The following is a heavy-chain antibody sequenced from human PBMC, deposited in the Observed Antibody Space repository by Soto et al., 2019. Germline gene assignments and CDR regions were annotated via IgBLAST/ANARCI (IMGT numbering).Heavy chain of an antibody. J-gene: IGHJ4*02. CDR1: GYTFTSYG. V-gene: IGHV1-18*01. D-gene: IGHD5-18*01. CDR3: ARSSRIQLWLTFDY. Sequence: GASVKVSCKASGYTFTSYGISWVRQAPGQGLEWMGWISAYNGNTNYAQKLQGRVTMTTDTSTSTAYMELRSLRPDDTAVYYCARSSRIQLWLTFDYWGQGTLVTVSS. CDR2: ISAYNGNT.